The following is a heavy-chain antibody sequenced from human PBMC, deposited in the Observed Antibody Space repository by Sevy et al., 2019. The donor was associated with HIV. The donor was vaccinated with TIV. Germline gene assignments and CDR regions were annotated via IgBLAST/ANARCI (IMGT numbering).Heavy chain of an antibody. V-gene: IGHV3-7*03. CDR2: IKLDGSEK. Sequence: GGSLRLSCVASGFTFRSYWMSWVRQAPGNGLEWVANIKLDGSEKYYVDSVKGRFTISRDNAKNSLYLQMNSLRAEDTAVYYCARDCSSTSCLWGMDVWGLGTTVTVSS. D-gene: IGHD2-2*01. J-gene: IGHJ6*02. CDR3: ARDCSSTSCLWGMDV. CDR1: GFTFRSYW.